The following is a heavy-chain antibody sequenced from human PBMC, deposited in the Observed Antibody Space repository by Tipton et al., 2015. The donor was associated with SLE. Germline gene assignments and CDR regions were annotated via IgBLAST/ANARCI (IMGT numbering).Heavy chain of an antibody. CDR1: GGSISNYY. Sequence: LRLSCTVSGGSISNYYWNWIRQPAGKGLEWIGRIYTSGSTYYNPSLKSRVAISVDTSKNQFSLNLTSVTAADTAVYYCASGILTGYAAFDIWGPGTMVTVSS. CDR3: ASGILTGYAAFDI. D-gene: IGHD3-9*01. J-gene: IGHJ3*02. CDR2: IYTSGST. V-gene: IGHV4-4*07.